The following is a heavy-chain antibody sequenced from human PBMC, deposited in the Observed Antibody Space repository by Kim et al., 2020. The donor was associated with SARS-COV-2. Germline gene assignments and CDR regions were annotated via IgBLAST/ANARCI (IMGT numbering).Heavy chain of an antibody. Sequence: GGSLRLSCTVSGFSFSGAWMSWVRRAPGKGLEWVARIKSRTDGETTDYAAPVKGRFAISRDDSKDNLFLQMNSLKTEDTAVYYCAIETSRTGNYWDYRGQGTLVTVSS. V-gene: IGHV3-15*01. CDR1: GFSFSGAW. CDR2: IKSRTDGETT. D-gene: IGHD2-8*02. J-gene: IGHJ4*02. CDR3: AIETSRTGNYWDY.